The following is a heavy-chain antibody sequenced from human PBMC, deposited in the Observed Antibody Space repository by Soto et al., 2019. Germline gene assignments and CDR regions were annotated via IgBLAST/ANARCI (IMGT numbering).Heavy chain of an antibody. D-gene: IGHD1-26*01. V-gene: IGHV2-5*01. J-gene: IGHJ3*02. CDR1: GFSLSTRAVG. Sequence: SGPTLVNRTQTLTLTCTFSGFSLSTRAVGVGWIRQPPGKALEWLALIYWNDDKRYSPSLKNRLTITKDTSKNHVVLTMTNMDPVDTATYYCAHRHELGSFDIWGQGTKVTVSS. CDR3: AHRHELGSFDI. CDR2: IYWNDDK.